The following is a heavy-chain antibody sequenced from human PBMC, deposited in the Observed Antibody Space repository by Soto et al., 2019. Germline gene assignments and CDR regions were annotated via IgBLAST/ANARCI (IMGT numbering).Heavy chain of an antibody. CDR2: ISAYNGNT. CDR3: AREIAAAGTGDWFDP. D-gene: IGHD6-13*01. J-gene: IGHJ5*02. CDR1: GYTFTSYG. V-gene: IGHV1-18*01. Sequence: QVQLVQSGAEVKKPGASVKVSCKASGYTFTSYGISGGRQAPGQGLEGMGWISAYNGNTNYAQKLQGRVTMTTDTSTSTAYMELRSLRSDDTAVYYCAREIAAAGTGDWFDPWGQGTLVTVSS.